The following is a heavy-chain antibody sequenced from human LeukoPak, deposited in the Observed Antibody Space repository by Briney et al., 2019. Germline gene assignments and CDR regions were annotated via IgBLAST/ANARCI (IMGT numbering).Heavy chain of an antibody. V-gene: IGHV3-15*01. Sequence: GGSLTLSCAASGFAFSNAWMSWVRQAPGQGLELDGRIKSKTDGGTTDYAAPVKGRFTISRDDSKITLYLQMNSLKTEDTAVYYCTTGGYGGQFDYWGQGTLVTVSS. J-gene: IGHJ4*02. CDR2: IKSKTDGGTT. CDR3: TTGGYGGQFDY. D-gene: IGHD5-12*01. CDR1: GFAFSNAW.